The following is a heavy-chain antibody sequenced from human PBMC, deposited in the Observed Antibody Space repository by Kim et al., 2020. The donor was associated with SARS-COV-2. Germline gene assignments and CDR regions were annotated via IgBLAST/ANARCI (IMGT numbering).Heavy chain of an antibody. D-gene: IGHD3-9*01. V-gene: IGHV3-21*01. CDR3: ARRISDNLTGYYSP. J-gene: IGHJ5*02. CDR1: GFTFSSYS. CDR2: ISSSSCHI. Sequence: GGSLRLPCAASGFTFSSYSMNRVRQASGKGLEWVSSISSSSCHIYYADSVKGRFTNSRDNAKNSLYLQLNSLRAEDTAVYYCARRISDNLTGYYSPCGQG.